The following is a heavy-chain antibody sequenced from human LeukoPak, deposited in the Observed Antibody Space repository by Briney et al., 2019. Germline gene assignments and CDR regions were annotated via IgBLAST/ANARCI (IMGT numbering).Heavy chain of an antibody. CDR2: IYHSGST. CDR1: GYSISSGYY. CDR3: ARQGFAYGTFNF. D-gene: IGHD3-16*01. J-gene: IGHJ4*02. V-gene: IGHV4-38-2*02. Sequence: SETLSLTCIVSGYSISSGYYWGWIRQPPGKGLEWIGSIYHSGSTYYNPSLKSRVTISVDTSKNQFSLKLSSVTAADTAVYYCARQGFAYGTFNFWGQGILVTVSS.